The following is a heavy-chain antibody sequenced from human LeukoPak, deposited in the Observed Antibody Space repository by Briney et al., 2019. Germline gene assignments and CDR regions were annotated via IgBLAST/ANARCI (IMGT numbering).Heavy chain of an antibody. J-gene: IGHJ4*02. CDR1: GFTFGTYA. V-gene: IGHV3-48*02. Sequence: PGGSLRLSCAASGFTFGTYAMNWVRQAPGKGLEWVSYISSSSSTIYFPDSVKGRSTISRDNAKNSLYLQMNGLRDEDTAVYYCARDAGSGYFDYWGQGTLVTVSS. CDR2: ISSSSSTI. CDR3: ARDAGSGYFDY. D-gene: IGHD6-19*01.